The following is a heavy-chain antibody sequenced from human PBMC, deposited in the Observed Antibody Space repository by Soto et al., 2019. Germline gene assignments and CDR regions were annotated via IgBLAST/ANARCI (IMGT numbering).Heavy chain of an antibody. CDR3: VGGWGSLIPLCCLDI. CDR1: GFTFRQYG. V-gene: IGHV3-33*01. D-gene: IGHD3-16*01. J-gene: IGHJ3*02. CDR2: IFYDGTEK. Sequence: QVQLVESGGGVFQPGTSLRLSCAASGFTFRQYGMHWFRQAPGKGLDWVAVIFYDGTEKYYADSVKGRFTISRDNPGNMVYLQMNSVRAGDKAVYYCVGGWGSLIPLCCLDIWGQGTTVVVSS.